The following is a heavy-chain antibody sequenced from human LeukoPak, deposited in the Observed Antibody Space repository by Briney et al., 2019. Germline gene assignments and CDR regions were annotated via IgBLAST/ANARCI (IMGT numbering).Heavy chain of an antibody. CDR1: GGTFSSYA. J-gene: IGHJ5*02. D-gene: IGHD3-10*01. V-gene: IGHV1-69*13. CDR2: LIPIFGTA. Sequence: ASVKVSCKASGGTFSSYAISWVRQAPGQGLEWMGGLIPIFGTANYAQKFQGRVTITADESTSTAYMELSSLRSEDTAVYYCARGRITMVRGADWFDPWGQGTLVTVSS. CDR3: ARGRITMVRGADWFDP.